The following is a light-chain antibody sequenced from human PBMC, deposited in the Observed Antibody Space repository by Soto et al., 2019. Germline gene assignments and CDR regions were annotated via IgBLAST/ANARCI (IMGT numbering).Light chain of an antibody. V-gene: IGKV3-15*01. CDR2: GAS. J-gene: IGKJ1*01. CDR1: QSIRST. CDR3: QHYNHWLWT. Sequence: EIVMTQSPATLSVSPGERATLSCRASQSIRSTLAWYQQKPGQAPRLLIYGASTRATGIPARFSGSESGTEFTLTTSSLQSEDVAVYYCQHYNHWLWTFGQGTKVEIK.